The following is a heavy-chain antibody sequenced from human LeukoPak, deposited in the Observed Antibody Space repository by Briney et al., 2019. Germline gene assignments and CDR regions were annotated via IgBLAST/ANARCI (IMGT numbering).Heavy chain of an antibody. CDR2: ISGSGGST. J-gene: IGHJ4*02. CDR3: TTGWFRRLGTVD. V-gene: IGHV3-23*01. CDR1: GFTFSSYA. D-gene: IGHD7-27*01. Sequence: GGSLRLSCAASGFTFSSYAMSWVRQAPGKGLEWVSVISGSGGSTYYADSVKGRFTISRDNSKNTLYLQMNSLRAEDTAVYYCTTGWFRRLGTVDWGQGTLVTVSS.